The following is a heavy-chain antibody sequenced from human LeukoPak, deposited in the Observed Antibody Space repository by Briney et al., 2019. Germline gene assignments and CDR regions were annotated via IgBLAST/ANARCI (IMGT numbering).Heavy chain of an antibody. D-gene: IGHD2-15*01. V-gene: IGHV4-39*07. J-gene: IGHJ4*02. CDR2: IYYSGST. Sequence: GSLRLSCAASGFTFTKYSMSWVRQAPGKGLEWIGSIYYSGSTYYNPSLKSRVTISVDTSKNQFSLKLSSVTAADTAVYYCARAVRGGGSSNYFDYWGQGTLVTVSS. CDR1: GFTFTKYS. CDR3: ARAVRGGGSSNYFDY.